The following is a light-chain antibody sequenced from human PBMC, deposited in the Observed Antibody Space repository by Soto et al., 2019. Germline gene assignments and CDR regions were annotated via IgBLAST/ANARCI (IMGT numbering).Light chain of an antibody. CDR2: AVN. V-gene: IGLV2-11*01. CDR3: CSYAGRYTWV. Sequence: QSALTQPRSVSGSPGQSVTLSCTGTSSDVGDYNYVSWYQQHPGKAPKLLIYAVNMRPSGVPDRFSGSKSGNTASLTISGLQAEDEADYSCCSYAGRYTWVFGGGTKLTVL. J-gene: IGLJ3*02. CDR1: SSDVGDYNY.